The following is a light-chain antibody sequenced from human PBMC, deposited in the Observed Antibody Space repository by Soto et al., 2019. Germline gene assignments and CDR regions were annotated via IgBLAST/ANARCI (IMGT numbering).Light chain of an antibody. V-gene: IGLV2-14*01. CDR1: SSEVGGYNY. J-gene: IGLJ2*01. Sequence: QSALPQPASVSGSPGQSMTISCTGTSSEVGGYNYVSWYQQHPGKAPKLMIYDVSNRPSGVSNRFSGSKSGNTASLTISGRQAEDEADYYCSSYTSSSTLVVCGGGTQLTVL. CDR2: DVS. CDR3: SSYTSSSTLVV.